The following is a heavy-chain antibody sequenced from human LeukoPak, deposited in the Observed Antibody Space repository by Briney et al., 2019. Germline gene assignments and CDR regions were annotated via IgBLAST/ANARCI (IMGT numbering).Heavy chain of an antibody. CDR2: ISGSGGST. CDR1: GFTFSSYA. V-gene: IGHV3-23*01. CDR3: AKHYYGSGSYYNNWFDP. Sequence: GGSLRLSCAASGFTFSSYAMSWVRQAPGKGLEWVSAISGSGGSTYYADSVKGRFTISRDNSKNTLYLQMNSLRAEDTAVYYCAKHYYGSGSYYNNWFDPWGQGTLVTVSS. J-gene: IGHJ5*02. D-gene: IGHD3-10*01.